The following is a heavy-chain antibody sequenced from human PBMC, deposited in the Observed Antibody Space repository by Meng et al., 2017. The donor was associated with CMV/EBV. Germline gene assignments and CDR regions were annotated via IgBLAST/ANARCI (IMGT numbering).Heavy chain of an antibody. CDR2: IFSNDEK. J-gene: IGHJ4*02. CDR1: VFSLSNARMG. V-gene: IGHV2-26*01. CDR3: ARIFYDSSGSNPIDY. D-gene: IGHD3-22*01. Sequence: SGSTLVKPTETLTLTCTVSVFSLSNARMGVSWIRQPPGKALEWLAHIFSNDEKSYSTSLKSRLTISKDTSKSQVVLTMTNMDPVDTATYYCARIFYDSSGSNPIDYWGQGTLVTVSS.